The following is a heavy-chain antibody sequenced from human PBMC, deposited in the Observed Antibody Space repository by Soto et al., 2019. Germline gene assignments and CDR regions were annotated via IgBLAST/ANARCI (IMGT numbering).Heavy chain of an antibody. CDR1: GASISPYY. V-gene: IGHV4-59*01. CDR2: IFSSGNT. J-gene: IGHJ6*02. Sequence: ETLYLTCTVCGASISPYYWTWIRQPPGKGLEWIGYIFSSGNTNYNPSLKSRVTISVDTSKYQFSLKLSSVTAADTAVYYCAREYYYGSASYRGMDLWGQGTTVTVSS. D-gene: IGHD3-10*01. CDR3: AREYYYGSASYRGMDL.